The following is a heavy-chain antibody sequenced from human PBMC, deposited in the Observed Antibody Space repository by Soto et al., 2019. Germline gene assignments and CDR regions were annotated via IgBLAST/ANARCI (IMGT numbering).Heavy chain of an antibody. J-gene: IGHJ5*02. CDR2: IYYSGST. D-gene: IGHD3-3*01. Sequence: SETLSLTCTVSGGSISSYYWSWIRQPPGKGLEWIGYIYYSGSTNYNPSLKSRVTISVDTSKNQFSLKLSSVTAADTAVYYCARLGSYYDFWSGPHAYWFDPWGQGTLVTVSS. CDR3: ARLGSYYDFWSGPHAYWFDP. V-gene: IGHV4-59*01. CDR1: GGSISSYY.